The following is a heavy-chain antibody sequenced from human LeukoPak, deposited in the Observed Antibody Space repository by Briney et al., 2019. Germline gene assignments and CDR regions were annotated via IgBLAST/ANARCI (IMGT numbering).Heavy chain of an antibody. CDR2: IYPGDSDT. CDR3: ARRDYYDSSEFDY. V-gene: IGHV5-51*01. J-gene: IGHJ4*02. Sequence: GESLKISCKGSGYSLTSYWIGWVRQMPGKGLEWMGIIYPGDSDTRYSPSFQGQVTISADKSISTTYLQWSSLKASDTAMYYCARRDYYDSSEFDYWGQGTLVTVSS. CDR1: GYSLTSYW. D-gene: IGHD3-22*01.